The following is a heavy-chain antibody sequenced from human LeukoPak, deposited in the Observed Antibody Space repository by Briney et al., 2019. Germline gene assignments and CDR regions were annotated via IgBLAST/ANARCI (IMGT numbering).Heavy chain of an antibody. D-gene: IGHD2-21*02. CDR1: GFTPSGYE. Sequence: GGSLRLSCAASGFTPSGYEMNWVRQAPGKGLEWISYISRSGTATLYADSVKGRFTISRDNAKNSLYPLMNSLEAEDTAVYYCARYCAGNCYEGMDVWGHGTMVTVSS. V-gene: IGHV3-48*03. CDR3: ARYCAGNCYEGMDV. CDR2: ISRSGTAT. J-gene: IGHJ6*02.